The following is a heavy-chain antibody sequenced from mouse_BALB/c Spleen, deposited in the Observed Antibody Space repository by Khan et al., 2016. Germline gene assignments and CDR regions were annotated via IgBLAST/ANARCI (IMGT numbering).Heavy chain of an antibody. Sequence: QVQLQQSGADLVRPGASVKLSCKALGYTFTDYEMHWVKQTPVHGLDWIGGIHPGSGGTAYNQTFKGKATLTDDKSSSTAYMELSSLTSEDTAVYYCTKRYEAWFTYWGQGTLVTVSA. J-gene: IGHJ3*01. V-gene: IGHV1-15*01. CDR2: IHPGSGGT. D-gene: IGHD2-14*01. CDR3: TKRYEAWFTY. CDR1: GYTFTDYE.